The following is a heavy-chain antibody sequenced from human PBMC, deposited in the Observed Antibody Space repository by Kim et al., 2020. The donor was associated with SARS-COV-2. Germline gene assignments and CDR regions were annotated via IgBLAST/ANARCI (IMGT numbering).Heavy chain of an antibody. J-gene: IGHJ4*02. D-gene: IGHD1-26*01. CDR1: GYFFTTYH. Sequence: ASVKVSCKTSGYFFTTYHIAWVRQAPGQGLEWVGWVSPFSGDSKSVERFQGRVTMTADKATDTAYMELRNLRSDDTAVYYCARHEWELHELDFWGQGTLVTVSS. V-gene: IGHV1-18*01. CDR2: VSPFSGDS. CDR3: ARHEWELHELDF.